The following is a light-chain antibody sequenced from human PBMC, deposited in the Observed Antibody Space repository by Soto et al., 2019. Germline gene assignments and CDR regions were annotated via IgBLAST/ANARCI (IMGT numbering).Light chain of an antibody. CDR3: LQYGDWPLT. J-gene: IGKJ4*01. CDR1: QSVGNN. CDR2: ATS. Sequence: EIVLTQSPATLSVSPGERATLSCRASQSVGNNFAWYQQKPGQAPRLLIFATSTRATGVPARFSGSGSGTEYNLTISSLQSEDFAVYYCLQYGDWPLTFGGGAKVEIE. V-gene: IGKV3-15*01.